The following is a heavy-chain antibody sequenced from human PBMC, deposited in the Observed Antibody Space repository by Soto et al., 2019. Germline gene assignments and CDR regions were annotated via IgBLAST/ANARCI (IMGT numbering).Heavy chain of an antibody. CDR3: ATEDSMNWTHDY. Sequence: KASETLSLTCVVSGGSISDTHVWSWVRQPPGKGLEWIGEIFPSGTTDYNPSLKSRVTMSLGKSRNQSSLTLNSVTAADTAVYYCATEDSMNWTHDYWGHGILVTVSS. V-gene: IGHV4-4*02. CDR2: IFPSGTT. D-gene: IGHD1-1*01. CDR1: GGSISDTHV. J-gene: IGHJ4*01.